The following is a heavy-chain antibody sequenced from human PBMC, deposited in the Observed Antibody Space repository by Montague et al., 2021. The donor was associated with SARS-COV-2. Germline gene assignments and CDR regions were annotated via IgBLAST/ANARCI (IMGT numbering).Heavy chain of an antibody. V-gene: IGHV4-39*01. Sequence: SETLSLTCTVSGGSISSSSYYWGWIRQPPGKGLEWIGSIYYSGSTYYNPSLKSRVTISVDTSKNQFSLKLSSVTAADTAVYYCASDVVSSGYLPAWGQGTLVTVS. CDR3: ASDVVSSGYLPA. CDR2: IYYSGST. D-gene: IGHD3-22*01. J-gene: IGHJ4*02. CDR1: GGSISSSSYY.